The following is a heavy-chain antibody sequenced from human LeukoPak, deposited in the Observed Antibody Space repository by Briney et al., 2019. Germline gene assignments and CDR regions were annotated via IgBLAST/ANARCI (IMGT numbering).Heavy chain of an antibody. CDR3: ARGRLGRWLQLKSRFYYFDY. J-gene: IGHJ4*02. CDR1: GYTFTSYD. CDR2: MNPNSGNT. D-gene: IGHD5-24*01. V-gene: IGHV1-8*03. Sequence: ASVKVSCKASGYTFTSYDINWVRRATGQGLEWMGWMNPNSGNTGYAQKFQGRVTITRNTSISTAYMELSSLRSEDTAVYYCARGRLGRWLQLKSRFYYFDYWGQGTLVTVSS.